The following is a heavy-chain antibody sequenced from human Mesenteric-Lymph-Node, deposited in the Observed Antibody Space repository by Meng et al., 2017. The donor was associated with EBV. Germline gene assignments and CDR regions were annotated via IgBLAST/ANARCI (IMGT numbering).Heavy chain of an antibody. CDR2: INPSGGST. Sequence: QVQLVQTGAGVKKPGASVKVSCKASGYTFTTYYMHWVRQAPGQGLEWMGIINPSGGSTSYAQKFQGRVTMTRDTSTRTVYMELSSLRSEDTAVYYCARDLGIAGYYFDYWGQGTLVTVSS. CDR3: ARDLGIAGYYFDY. D-gene: IGHD6-13*01. V-gene: IGHV1-46*01. J-gene: IGHJ4*02. CDR1: GYTFTTYY.